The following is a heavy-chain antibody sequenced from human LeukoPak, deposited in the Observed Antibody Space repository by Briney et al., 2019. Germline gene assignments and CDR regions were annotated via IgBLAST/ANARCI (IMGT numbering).Heavy chain of an antibody. V-gene: IGHV3-33*01. CDR1: GFTFSTYG. J-gene: IGHJ4*02. CDR3: ARAVGPFDY. Sequence: PGGSLRLSCAASGFTFSTYGMQWVRQAPGKGLDWVAVIWFDGSEKYYADAVKGRFTISRDNSKNTLHLQMDSLRAEDTAVYYCARAVGPFDYWGQGTLVTVSS. CDR2: IWFDGSEK. D-gene: IGHD1-26*01.